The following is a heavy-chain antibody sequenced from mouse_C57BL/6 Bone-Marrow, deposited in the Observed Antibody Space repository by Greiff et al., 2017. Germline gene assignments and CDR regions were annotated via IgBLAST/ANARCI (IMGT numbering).Heavy chain of an antibody. Sequence: QVQLQQPVAELVRPGSSVKLSCKASGYTFTSYWMHWVKQRPIQRLDWIGNIDPSDSETHYNQKFKDKATLTVDKSSSTAYMQLNSLTSEDSAVYYYASSYRYWYFDVWGTGTTVTVSS. J-gene: IGHJ1*03. CDR2: IDPSDSET. V-gene: IGHV1-52*01. CDR1: GYTFTSYW. D-gene: IGHD1-1*01. CDR3: ASSYRYWYFDV.